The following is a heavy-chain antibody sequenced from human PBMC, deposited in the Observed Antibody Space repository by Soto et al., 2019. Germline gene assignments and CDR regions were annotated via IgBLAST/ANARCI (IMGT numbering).Heavy chain of an antibody. CDR2: ISYDGSNK. D-gene: IGHD3-22*01. Sequence: QVQLVESGGGVVQPGRSLRLSCAASGFTFSSYGMHWVRQAPGKGLEWVAVISYDGSNKYYADSVKGRFTISRDNSKNPLYLQMNSLRAEDTAVYYCAKGTYYYDSSGYYLVDYWGQGTLVTVSS. CDR3: AKGTYYYDSSGYYLVDY. J-gene: IGHJ4*02. CDR1: GFTFSSYG. V-gene: IGHV3-30*18.